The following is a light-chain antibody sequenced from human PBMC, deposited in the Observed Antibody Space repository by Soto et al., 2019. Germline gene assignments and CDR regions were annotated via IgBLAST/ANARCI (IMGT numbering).Light chain of an antibody. CDR2: TGS. J-gene: IGKJ1*01. V-gene: IGKV1-12*01. CDR3: QQTLSFPPT. Sequence: DIQMTQTTSSVSASVGDRVTITCRASQAIDSWLTWYQQKPGEATKLLIFTGSLLHSGVPPRFSGSVSGTDFTLTISSLQTEDFATYYCQQTLSFPPTFGEGTKV. CDR1: QAIDSW.